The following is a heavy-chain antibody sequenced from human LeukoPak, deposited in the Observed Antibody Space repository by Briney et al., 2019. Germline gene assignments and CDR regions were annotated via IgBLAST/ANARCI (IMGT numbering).Heavy chain of an antibody. CDR1: GYTFTSYG. CDR2: ISAYNGNT. CDR3: ASPVDYVWGSYRFLGMDV. D-gene: IGHD3-16*02. V-gene: IGHV1-18*01. Sequence: ASVKVSCKASGYTFTSYGISWVRQAPGQGLEWMGWISAYNGNTNYAQKLQGRVTMTTDTSTSAAYMELSSLRSEDTVVYYCASPVDYVWGSYRFLGMDVWGQGTTVTVSS. J-gene: IGHJ6*02.